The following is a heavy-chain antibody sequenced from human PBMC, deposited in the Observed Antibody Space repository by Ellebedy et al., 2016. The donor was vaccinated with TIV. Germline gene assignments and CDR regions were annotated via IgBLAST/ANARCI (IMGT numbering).Heavy chain of an antibody. CDR3: ARDSADYDILTGPDY. J-gene: IGHJ4*02. CDR1: GFTFSSYW. V-gene: IGHV3-74*01. D-gene: IGHD3-9*01. Sequence: GESLKISCSASGFTFSSYWMHWVRQAPGKGLVWVSRINSDGSSTSYADSVQGRFTISRDNAKNTLYLQMNSLRAEDTAVYYCARDSADYDILTGPDYWGQGTLVTVSS. CDR2: INSDGSST.